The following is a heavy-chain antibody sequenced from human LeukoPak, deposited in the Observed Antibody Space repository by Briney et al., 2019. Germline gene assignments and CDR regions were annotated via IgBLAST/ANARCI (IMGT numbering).Heavy chain of an antibody. V-gene: IGHV1-18*01. CDR2: ISAYNGNT. CDR1: GYTFTSYG. D-gene: IGHD3-22*01. Sequence: ASVKVSCKASGYTFTSYGISWVRQAPGQGLEWMGWISAYNGNTNYAQKLQGRVTMTTDTSTSTAYMELRSLRSDDTAVYYCARGGTYYYGSSGYYEALDYWGQGTLVTVSS. CDR3: ARGGTYYYGSSGYYEALDY. J-gene: IGHJ4*02.